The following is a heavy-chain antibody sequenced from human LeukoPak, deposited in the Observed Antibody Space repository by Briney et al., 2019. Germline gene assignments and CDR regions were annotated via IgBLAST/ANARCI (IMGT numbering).Heavy chain of an antibody. CDR2: LSGGSDHI. D-gene: IGHD4-23*01. CDR1: GFTFSSYN. J-gene: IGHJ4*02. V-gene: IGHV3-21*01. CDR3: ARDNYGGNSGGDY. Sequence: PGGSLRLSCAASGFTFSSYNMYWVRQAPGQGLEWVSSLSGGSDHIYYADPVKGRFTISRDNAKNSLYLQMNSLRAEDTAVYYCARDNYGGNSGGDYWGQGTLVTVSS.